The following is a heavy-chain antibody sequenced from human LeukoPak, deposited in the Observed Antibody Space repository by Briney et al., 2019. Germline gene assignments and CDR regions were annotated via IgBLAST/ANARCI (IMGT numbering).Heavy chain of an antibody. Sequence: GGSLRLSCAASGFTFNSYWMSWVRQPPGKGLEWVANIKQDGSEEYYVDSVKGRFTISRDNDKNTVFLEMNSLRAEGTAVYYCARDGASIDDQYYGLDVWGQGTTVTVSS. CDR2: IKQDGSEE. CDR1: GFTFNSYW. V-gene: IGHV3-7*01. D-gene: IGHD1-1*01. J-gene: IGHJ6*02. CDR3: ARDGASIDDQYYGLDV.